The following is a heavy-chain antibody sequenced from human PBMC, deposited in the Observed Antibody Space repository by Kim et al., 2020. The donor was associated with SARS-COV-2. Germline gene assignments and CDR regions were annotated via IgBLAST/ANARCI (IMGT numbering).Heavy chain of an antibody. Sequence: GGSLRLSCAASGFTFSSYGMHWVRQAPGKGLEWVAVIWYDGSNKYYADSVKGRFTISRDNSKNTLYLQMNSLRAEDTAVYYCAKTIEVVPAATYAFDIWGQGTMVTVSS. CDR1: GFTFSSYG. J-gene: IGHJ3*02. CDR2: IWYDGSNK. V-gene: IGHV3-33*06. CDR3: AKTIEVVPAATYAFDI. D-gene: IGHD2-2*01.